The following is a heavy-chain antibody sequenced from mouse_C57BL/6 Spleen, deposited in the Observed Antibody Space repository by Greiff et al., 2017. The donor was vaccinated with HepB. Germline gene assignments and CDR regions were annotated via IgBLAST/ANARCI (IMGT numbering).Heavy chain of an antibody. J-gene: IGHJ4*01. CDR2: IWSGGST. D-gene: IGHD3-1*01. CDR1: GFSLTSYG. Sequence: QVQLQQSGPGLVQPSQSLSITCTVSGFSLTSYGVHWVRQSPGKGLEWLGVIWSGGSTDYNAAFISRLSISKDNSKSQVFFKMNSLQADDTAIYYCARGHSSGYSYAMDYWGQGTSVTVSS. CDR3: ARGHSSGYSYAMDY. V-gene: IGHV2-2*01.